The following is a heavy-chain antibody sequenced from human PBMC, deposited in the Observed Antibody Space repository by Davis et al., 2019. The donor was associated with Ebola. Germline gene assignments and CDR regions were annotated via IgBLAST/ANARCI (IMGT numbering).Heavy chain of an antibody. CDR1: GGSFSGYY. CDR2: INHSGST. Sequence: PGGSLRLSCAVYGGSFSGYYWSWIRQPPGKGLEWIGEINHSGSTNYNPSLKSRVTISVDTSKNQFSLKLSSVTAADTAVYYCAREKGGYYDIYYFDYWGQGTLVTVSS. V-gene: IGHV4-34*01. CDR3: AREKGGYYDIYYFDY. D-gene: IGHD3-22*01. J-gene: IGHJ4*02.